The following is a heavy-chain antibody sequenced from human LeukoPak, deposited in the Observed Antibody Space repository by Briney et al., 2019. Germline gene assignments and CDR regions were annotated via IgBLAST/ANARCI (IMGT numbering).Heavy chain of an antibody. V-gene: IGHV3-30*02. CDR1: GFTFSSYG. Sequence: GGSPRLSCAASGFTFSSYGMHWVRQAPGKGLEWVSIIRNDGTNKYYADSVKGRFTVSRDNSKNTLYLQMNSLRVEDTAVYYCAKDLDTASDYWGQGTLVTVSS. J-gene: IGHJ4*02. CDR2: IRNDGTNK. D-gene: IGHD5-18*01. CDR3: AKDLDTASDY.